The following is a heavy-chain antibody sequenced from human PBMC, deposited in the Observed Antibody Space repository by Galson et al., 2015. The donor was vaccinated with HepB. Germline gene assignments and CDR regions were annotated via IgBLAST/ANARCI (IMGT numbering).Heavy chain of an antibody. CDR2: IRGSGGNT. CDR1: GFTFSSNA. V-gene: IGHV3-23*01. Sequence: SLRLSCADSGFTFSSNAMNWVRQAPGKGLEWVSSIRGSGGNTYYADSVKGRFTISRDNSKNTLYLQTNSLRAEDTAVYYCAKAGADGYNYFFDYWGQGTLVTVSS. CDR3: AKAGADGYNYFFDY. D-gene: IGHD5-24*01. J-gene: IGHJ4*02.